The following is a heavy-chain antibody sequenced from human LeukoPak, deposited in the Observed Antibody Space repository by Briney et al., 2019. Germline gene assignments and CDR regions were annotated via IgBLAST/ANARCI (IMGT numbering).Heavy chain of an antibody. J-gene: IGHJ5*02. V-gene: IGHV3-48*02. Sequence: GGSLRLSCAASGFTFSSYSMNWVRQAPGKGLEWVSYISSSSSTIYYADSVKGRFTISRDNAKNSLYLQMNSLRDEDTAVYYCASQYSSSWYWFDPWAREPGSPSPQ. CDR2: ISSSSSTI. D-gene: IGHD6-13*01. CDR1: GFTFSSYS. CDR3: ASQYSSSWYWFDP.